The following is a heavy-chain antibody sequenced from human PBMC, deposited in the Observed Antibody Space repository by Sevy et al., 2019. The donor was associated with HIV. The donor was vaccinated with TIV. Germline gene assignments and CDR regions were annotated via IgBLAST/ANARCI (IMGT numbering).Heavy chain of an antibody. D-gene: IGHD1-20*01. CDR3: ARELTSKFDVDL. Sequence: GGSLRLSCAASGFTFSNYAIQWVRQAPNKGLEWVAVISSDGGVKIYADFVKGRFTISRDNSMNTVDFQLNSLTAKDAAVYYCARELTSKFDVDLWGQGTLVTVSS. CDR2: ISSDGGVK. CDR1: GFTFSNYA. J-gene: IGHJ5*02. V-gene: IGHV3-30-3*01.